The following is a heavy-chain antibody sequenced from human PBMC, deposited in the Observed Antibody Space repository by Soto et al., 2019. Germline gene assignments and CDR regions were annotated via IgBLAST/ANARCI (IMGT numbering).Heavy chain of an antibody. D-gene: IGHD2-15*01. CDR1: GYTFTSYG. Sequence: ASVKVSCKASGYTFTSYGISWVRQAPGQGLEWMGWISAYNGNTNYAQKLQGRVTMTTDTSTSTAYMELRSLRSDDTAVYYCARGTYCSGGSCYSRYYYYYGMDVWGQGTTVTV. CDR3: ARGTYCSGGSCYSRYYYYYGMDV. J-gene: IGHJ6*02. V-gene: IGHV1-18*01. CDR2: ISAYNGNT.